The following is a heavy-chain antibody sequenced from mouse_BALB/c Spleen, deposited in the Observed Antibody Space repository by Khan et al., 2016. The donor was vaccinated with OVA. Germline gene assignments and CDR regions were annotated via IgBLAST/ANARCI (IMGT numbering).Heavy chain of an antibody. Sequence: QIQLVQSGPELKKPGEMVKISCKASGYTFTNYGMNWVKQAPGKGLKWMGWINTYTGETTYTDDFKGRFAFSLETSATTAYLQINSLKNEDTATYFCVKGDAYDGTYWGQGTLVTVST. J-gene: IGHJ3*01. CDR2: INTYTGET. CDR1: GYTFTNYG. D-gene: IGHD2-2*01. V-gene: IGHV9-3-1*01. CDR3: VKGDAYDGTY.